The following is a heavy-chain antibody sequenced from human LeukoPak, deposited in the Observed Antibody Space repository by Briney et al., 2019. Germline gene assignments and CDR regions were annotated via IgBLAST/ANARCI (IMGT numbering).Heavy chain of an antibody. CDR3: ARRMQLARPPYYYYGMDV. V-gene: IGHV3-33*01. Sequence: GGSLRLSCAASGLTFSSYGMHWVRQAPGKGLEWVAVIWYDGSNKYYADSVKGRFTISRDNSKNTLYLQMNSLRAEDTAVYYCARRMQLARPPYYYYGMDVWGQGTTVTVSS. CDR1: GLTFSSYG. D-gene: IGHD6-13*01. CDR2: IWYDGSNK. J-gene: IGHJ6*02.